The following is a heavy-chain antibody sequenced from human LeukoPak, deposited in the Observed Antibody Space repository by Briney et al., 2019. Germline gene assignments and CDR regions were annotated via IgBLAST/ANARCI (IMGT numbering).Heavy chain of an antibody. CDR1: GGSISSGSYY. Sequence: PSETLSLTCTVSGGSISSGSYYWSWIRQPAGKGLEWIGRIYTSGSTNYNPSLKSRVTISVDTSKNQFSLKLSSVTAADTAVYYCARVFWSGYYTDYYYYMDVWGKGTTVTVSS. V-gene: IGHV4-61*02. D-gene: IGHD3-3*01. CDR2: IYTSGST. CDR3: ARVFWSGYYTDYYYYMDV. J-gene: IGHJ6*03.